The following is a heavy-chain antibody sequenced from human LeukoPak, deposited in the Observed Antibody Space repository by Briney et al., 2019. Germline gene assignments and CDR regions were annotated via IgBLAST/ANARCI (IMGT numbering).Heavy chain of an antibody. D-gene: IGHD5-18*01. CDR3: VVDTAMDYFDY. CDR1: GFTVSSNY. Sequence: QSGGSLRLSCAASGFTVSSNYMSWVRQAPGKGLEWVSVIYSGGSTYYADSVKGRFTISRDNSKNTLYLQMNSLRAEDTAVYYCVVDTAMDYFDYWGQGTLVTVSS. V-gene: IGHV3-66*01. J-gene: IGHJ4*02. CDR2: IYSGGST.